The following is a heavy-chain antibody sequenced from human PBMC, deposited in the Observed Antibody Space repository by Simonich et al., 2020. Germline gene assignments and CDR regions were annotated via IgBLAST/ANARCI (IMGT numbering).Heavy chain of an antibody. J-gene: IGHJ2*01. CDR1: GYTFTGYY. CDR2: INPNSGGT. Sequence: QVQLVQSGAEVKKPGASVKVSCTASGYTFTGYYMHWVRQAPGKGLEWMGWINPNSGGTNYAPKFQGRVTMTRDTSISPAYMELSRLRSDDTAVYYCARGGLGHWYFDLWGRGTLVTVSS. CDR3: ARGGLGHWYFDL. V-gene: IGHV1-2*02. D-gene: IGHD6-25*01.